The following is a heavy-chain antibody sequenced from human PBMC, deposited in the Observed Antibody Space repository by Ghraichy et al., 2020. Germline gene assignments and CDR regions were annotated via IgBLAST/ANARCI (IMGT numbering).Heavy chain of an antibody. Sequence: ASVKVSCKAFGYTFTGYYMHWVRQAPGQGLEWMGWIKLNSGGTNYAKNFKGRVTMTRDTSISTAYMEVSRLRSDDTAVYYCAREELESGSHNGNAFDIWGQGTMVIV. D-gene: IGHD1-26*01. V-gene: IGHV1-2*02. CDR3: AREELESGSHNGNAFDI. J-gene: IGHJ3*02. CDR1: GYTFTGYY. CDR2: IKLNSGGT.